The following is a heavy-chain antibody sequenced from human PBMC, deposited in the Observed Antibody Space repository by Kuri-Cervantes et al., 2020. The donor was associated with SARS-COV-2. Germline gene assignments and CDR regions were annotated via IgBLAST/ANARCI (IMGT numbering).Heavy chain of an antibody. CDR2: ISGSGGST. D-gene: IGHD3-9*01. V-gene: IGHV3-23*01. CDR3: AKADWANYYYYYGMDV. Sequence: GESLKISCAVSGFTVSRNYMSWVRQAPGKGLEWVSAISGSGGSTYYADSVKGRFTISRDNSKNTLYLQMNSLRAEHTAVYYCAKADWANYYYYYGMDVWGQGTTVTVSS. CDR1: GFTVSRNY. J-gene: IGHJ6*02.